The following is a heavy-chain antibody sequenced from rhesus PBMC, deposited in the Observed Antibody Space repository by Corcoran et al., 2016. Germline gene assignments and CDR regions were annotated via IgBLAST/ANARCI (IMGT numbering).Heavy chain of an antibody. CDR1: GGSISSNY. Sequence: QVQLQESGPGLVKPSETLSLTCAVSGGSISSNYWSWSRQPPGKGLEWIGRFYGIGASSDSNPSLIGRVTLSTDTSKTHFSLKLSSVTAADTAVYYCARSEAGWYFDLWGPGTPITISS. D-gene: IGHD2-33*01. J-gene: IGHJ2*01. V-gene: IGHV4-160*01. CDR3: ARSEAGWYFDL. CDR2: FYGIGASS.